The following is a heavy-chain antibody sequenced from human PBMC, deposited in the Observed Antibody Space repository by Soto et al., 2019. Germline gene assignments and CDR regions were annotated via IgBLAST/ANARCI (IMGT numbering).Heavy chain of an antibody. CDR3: ARGSSSYYDYGMDV. CDR1: GDSISRGGYS. V-gene: IGHV4-30-2*01. Sequence: SETLSLTCAVSGDSISRGGYSWTWIRQPPGKALEWIGNIYDSGSTSYNPSLKSRVTISVDTSKNQFSLRLTSVTAADTAVYFCARGSSSYYDYGMDVWGQGTTVTGS. D-gene: IGHD6-6*01. CDR2: IYDSGST. J-gene: IGHJ6*02.